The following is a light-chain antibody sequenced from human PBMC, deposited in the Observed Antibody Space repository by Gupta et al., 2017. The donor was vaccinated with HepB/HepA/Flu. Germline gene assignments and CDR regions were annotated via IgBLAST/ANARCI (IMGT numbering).Light chain of an antibody. J-gene: IGKJ5*01. V-gene: IGKV3-11*01. Sequence: EIVLTQSPATLSLSPGERATLSCRASQSVDSYLIWYQQKTGQAPRLLIYDTSTRATGVSDRFSGSGSGTDFTLTISSLEPEDFAVYYCQQRRSWPLTFGQGTRLEIK. CDR1: QSVDSY. CDR2: DTS. CDR3: QQRRSWPLT.